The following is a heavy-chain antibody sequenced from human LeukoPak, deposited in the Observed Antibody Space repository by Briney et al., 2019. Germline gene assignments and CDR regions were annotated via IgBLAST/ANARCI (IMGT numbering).Heavy chain of an antibody. D-gene: IGHD4-17*01. V-gene: IGHV3-30*03. CDR2: ISYDGSNK. CDR3: ARDYMDYGGFDY. Sequence: QPGGSLRLSCAASGFTFSTYDMHWVRQAPGKGLEWVAIISYDGSNKYYADSVKGRFTISRDNSKNTLYLQLNSLRVEDTAVYYCARDYMDYGGFDYWGQGTLVTVSS. J-gene: IGHJ4*02. CDR1: GFTFSTYD.